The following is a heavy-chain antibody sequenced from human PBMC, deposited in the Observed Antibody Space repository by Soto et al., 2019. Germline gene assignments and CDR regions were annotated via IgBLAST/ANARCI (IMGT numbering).Heavy chain of an antibody. Sequence: QVQLVQSGAEVKKPGASVKVSCKASGYTFTSYDINWVRQATGQGLEWMGWMNPNSGNTGYAQKFQGRVTMTRNTSISTAYRELGSLRSEATAVYYCADKSGYDYYYYGMDVWGQGTTVTVSS. CDR2: MNPNSGNT. CDR1: GYTFTSYD. D-gene: IGHD5-12*01. J-gene: IGHJ6*02. V-gene: IGHV1-8*01. CDR3: ADKSGYDYYYYGMDV.